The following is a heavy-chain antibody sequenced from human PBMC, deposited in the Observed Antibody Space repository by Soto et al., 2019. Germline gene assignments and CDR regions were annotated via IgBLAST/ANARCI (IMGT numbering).Heavy chain of an antibody. CDR2: IYYSGST. V-gene: IGHV4-31*03. D-gene: IGHD3-16*02. CDR1: GGSISSGGYY. CDR3: ARVDRFWGSYPTDY. J-gene: IGHJ4*02. Sequence: QVQLQESGPGLVKPSQTLSLTCTVSGGSISSGGYYWSWIRQHPGKGLEWIGYIYYSGSTYYNPSLKTRVTISVDTSKIQFSLKLSSVTAADTAVYYCARVDRFWGSYPTDYWGQGTLVTVSS.